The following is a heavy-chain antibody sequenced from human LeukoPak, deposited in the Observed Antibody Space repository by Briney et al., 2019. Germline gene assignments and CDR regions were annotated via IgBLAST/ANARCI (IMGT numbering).Heavy chain of an antibody. CDR2: ISGSGGST. CDR3: AKHGPQIWLHATYFDY. Sequence: RGSLRLSCAASGFTFSTYAMSWVRQAPGKGLEWISGISGSGGSTYYADSVKGRFTHSRDNSENTVFLQMKSLRVDDTAVYYCAKHGPQIWLHATYFDYWGQGTLVTVSS. J-gene: IGHJ4*02. V-gene: IGHV3-23*01. D-gene: IGHD5-18*01. CDR1: GFTFSTYA.